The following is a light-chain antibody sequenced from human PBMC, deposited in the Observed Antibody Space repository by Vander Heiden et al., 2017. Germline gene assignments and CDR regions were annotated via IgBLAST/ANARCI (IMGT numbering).Light chain of an antibody. CDR2: DVS. V-gene: IGLV2-11*01. CDR1: SSDVGGYNY. Sequence: QSALTQPRSVSGSPGQSVTISCTGTSSDVGGYNYVSWYQQHPGKVPKLIIDDVSQRPSGVPDRFSGSKSGNTASLTISGLQAEDEADYYCCSYAGSYTALFGGGTKLTVL. CDR3: CSYAGSYTAL. J-gene: IGLJ2*01.